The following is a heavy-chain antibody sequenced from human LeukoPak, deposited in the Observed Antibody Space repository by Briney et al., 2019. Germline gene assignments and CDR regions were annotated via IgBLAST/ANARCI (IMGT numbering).Heavy chain of an antibody. Sequence: GESLKISCKGFGYSFTSYWIGWVRQMPGKGLEWMGIVYPGDSDTRYSPSFQGHVTISADKSISTAYLQWSSLKASDTAMYYCARQGYTASSRFDSWGQGTLVTVSS. CDR3: ARQGYTASSRFDS. V-gene: IGHV5-51*01. CDR2: VYPGDSDT. J-gene: IGHJ4*02. CDR1: GYSFTSYW. D-gene: IGHD6-13*01.